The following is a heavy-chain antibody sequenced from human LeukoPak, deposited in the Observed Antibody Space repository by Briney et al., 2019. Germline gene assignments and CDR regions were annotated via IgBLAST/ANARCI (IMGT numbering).Heavy chain of an antibody. Sequence: GGSLKLSCAASGFTFSGSGIHWVRQASGKGLEWVGRIRSKANSYATGYVESVKGRFTISRDDAKNSLYLQMNSLRAEDTAVYYCARDPGGYYDSSGYYYDAFDIWGQGTMVTVSS. D-gene: IGHD3-22*01. V-gene: IGHV3-73*01. J-gene: IGHJ3*02. CDR2: IRSKANSYAT. CDR1: GFTFSGSG. CDR3: ARDPGGYYDSSGYYYDAFDI.